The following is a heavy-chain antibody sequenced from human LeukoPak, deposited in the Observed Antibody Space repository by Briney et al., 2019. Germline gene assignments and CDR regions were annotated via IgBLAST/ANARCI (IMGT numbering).Heavy chain of an antibody. CDR3: ATVVGYYDSSGYLDC. V-gene: IGHV1-18*01. CDR2: ISAYNGNT. CDR1: GYSFTTYG. J-gene: IGHJ4*02. D-gene: IGHD3-22*01. Sequence: ASVKVSCKASGYSFTTYGISWVRQAPGQGLEWMGWISAYNGNTNYAQKLQGRVTMTTDTSTSTAYMELRSLRSDDTAVYYCATVVGYYDSSGYLDCWGQGTLVTVSS.